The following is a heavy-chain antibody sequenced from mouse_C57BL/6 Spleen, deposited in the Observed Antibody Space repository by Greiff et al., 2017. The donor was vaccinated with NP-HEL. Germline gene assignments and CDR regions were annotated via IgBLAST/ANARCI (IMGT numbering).Heavy chain of an antibody. CDR3: ARDNSNYFAY. V-gene: IGHV5-4*01. D-gene: IGHD2-5*01. J-gene: IGHJ3*01. CDR2: ISDGGSYT. CDR1: GFTFSSYA. Sequence: EVQGVESGGGLVKPGGSLKLSCAASGFTFSSYAMSWVRQTPEKRLEWVATISDGGSYTYYPDNVKGRFTISRDNAKNNLYLQMSHLKSEDTAMYYCARDNSNYFAYWGQGTLVTVSA.